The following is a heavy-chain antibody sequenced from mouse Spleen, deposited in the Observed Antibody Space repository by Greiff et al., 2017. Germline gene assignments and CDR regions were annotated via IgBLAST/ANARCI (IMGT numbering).Heavy chain of an antibody. Sequence: EVHLVESGGGLVKPGGSLKLSCAASGFTFSDYGMHWVRQAPEKGLEWVAYISSGSSTIYYADTVKGRFTISRDNAKNTLFLQMTSLRSEDTAMYYCARLYYRYDWFAYWGQGTLVTVSA. CDR1: GFTFSDYG. V-gene: IGHV5-17*01. D-gene: IGHD2-14*01. CDR3: ARLYYRYDWFAY. CDR2: ISSGSSTI. J-gene: IGHJ3*01.